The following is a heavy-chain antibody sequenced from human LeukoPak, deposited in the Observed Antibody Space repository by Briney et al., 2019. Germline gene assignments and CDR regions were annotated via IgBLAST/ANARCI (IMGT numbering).Heavy chain of an antibody. CDR2: MNPNSGNT. J-gene: IGHJ4*02. V-gene: IGHV1-8*03. Sequence: ASVKVSCKASGYTFTSYDINWVRQATGQGLEWMGWMNPNSGNTGYAQKFQGRVTITRNTSISTTYMELSSLRYEDTAVYYCARVGGVGGYTFGYWGQGTLVTVSS. CDR1: GYTFTSYD. CDR3: ARVGGVGGYTFGY. D-gene: IGHD5-12*01.